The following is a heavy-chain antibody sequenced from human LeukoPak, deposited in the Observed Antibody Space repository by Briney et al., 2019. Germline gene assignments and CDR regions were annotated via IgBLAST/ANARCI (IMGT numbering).Heavy chain of an antibody. V-gene: IGHV4-59*01. CDR1: GGSISSYY. Sequence: SETLSLTCTVSGGSISSYYWSWIRQPPGKGLEWIGYIYYSGSTNYNPSLKSRVTISVDTSKNQLSLKLSSVTAADTAVYYCARVSGLNWFDSWGQGTLVTVSS. J-gene: IGHJ5*01. D-gene: IGHD3-3*01. CDR3: ARVSGLNWFDS. CDR2: IYYSGST.